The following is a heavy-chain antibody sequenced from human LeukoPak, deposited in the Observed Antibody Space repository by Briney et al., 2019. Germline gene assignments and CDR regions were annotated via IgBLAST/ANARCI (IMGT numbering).Heavy chain of an antibody. D-gene: IGHD5-24*01. J-gene: IGHJ4*02. CDR2: ISNRGDTI. Sequence: GGSLRLSCAASGFTFSSYAMSWVRQAPGKALEWVSYISNRGDTIFYADSVKGRFIISRDNAKNSLYLQMNSLRAEDTAVYYCASRTHRDGYIYFEYWGQGTLVTVSS. CDR1: GFTFSSYA. CDR3: ASRTHRDGYIYFEY. V-gene: IGHV3-48*03.